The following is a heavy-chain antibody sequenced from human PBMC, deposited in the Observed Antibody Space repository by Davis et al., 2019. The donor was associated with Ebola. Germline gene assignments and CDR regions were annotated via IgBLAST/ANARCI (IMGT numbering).Heavy chain of an antibody. Sequence: AASVKVSCTASGYTFSTCGISWVRQAPGQGLEWMGWISAYNGNTNYAQKLQGRVTMTTDTSTSTAYMELRSLTSDDTAVFYCARSHTMIVPWGWFDPWGQGTLVTVSS. V-gene: IGHV1-18*01. CDR3: ARSHTMIVPWGWFDP. J-gene: IGHJ5*02. CDR2: ISAYNGNT. CDR1: GYTFSTCG. D-gene: IGHD3-22*01.